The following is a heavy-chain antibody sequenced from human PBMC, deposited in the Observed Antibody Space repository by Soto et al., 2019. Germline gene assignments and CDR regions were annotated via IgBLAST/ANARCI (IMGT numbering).Heavy chain of an antibody. D-gene: IGHD4-17*01. J-gene: IGHJ5*02. CDR3: ARGWVNDYGDYGWFDP. V-gene: IGHV1-69*13. CDR2: IIPIFGTA. CDR1: GGTFSSYA. Sequence: GASVKVSCKASGGTFSSYAISWVRQAPGQGLEWMGGIIPIFGTANYAQKFQGRVTITADESTSTAYMELRSLRSDDTAMYYCARGWVNDYGDYGWFDPWGQGTQVTVSS.